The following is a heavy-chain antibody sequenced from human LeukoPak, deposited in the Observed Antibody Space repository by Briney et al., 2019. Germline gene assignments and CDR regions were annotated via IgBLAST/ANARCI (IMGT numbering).Heavy chain of an antibody. CDR3: ARVTNSGWYDY. J-gene: IGHJ4*02. CDR2: INPSGGST. V-gene: IGHV1-46*01. CDR1: GYTFTSYY. D-gene: IGHD6-19*01. Sequence: ASVKVSCKASGYTFTSYYMHWVRQAPGQGLEWMGIINPSGGSTSYAQKFQGRVTMTRDTSTSTVYMELSSLRSEDAAVYYCARVTNSGWYDYWGQGTLVTVSS.